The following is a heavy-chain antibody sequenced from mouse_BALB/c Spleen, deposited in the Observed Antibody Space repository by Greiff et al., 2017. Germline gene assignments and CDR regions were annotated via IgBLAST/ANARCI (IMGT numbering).Heavy chain of an antibody. CDR3: ASYYGNYGYAMDY. CDR1: GFNIKDTY. D-gene: IGHD2-1*01. CDR2: IDPANGNT. V-gene: IGHV14-3*02. Sequence: EVKLMESGAELVKPGASVKLSCTASGFNIKDTYMHWVKQRPEQGLEWIGRIDPANGNTKYDPKFPGKATITADTSSNTAYLQLSSLTSEDTAVYYCASYYGNYGYAMDYWGQGTSVTVSS. J-gene: IGHJ4*01.